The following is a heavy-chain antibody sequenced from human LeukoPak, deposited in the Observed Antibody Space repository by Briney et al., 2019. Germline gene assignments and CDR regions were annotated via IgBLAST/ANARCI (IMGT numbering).Heavy chain of an antibody. Sequence: SETLSLTCTVYGGSFSGYYWSWIRQPPGKGLEWIGEINHSGSTNYNPSLKSRVTISVDTSKNQFSLKLSSVTAADTAVYYCARVMPRFDPWGQGTLVTVSS. J-gene: IGHJ5*02. CDR2: INHSGST. D-gene: IGHD2-2*01. CDR1: GGSFSGYY. V-gene: IGHV4-34*01. CDR3: ARVMPRFDP.